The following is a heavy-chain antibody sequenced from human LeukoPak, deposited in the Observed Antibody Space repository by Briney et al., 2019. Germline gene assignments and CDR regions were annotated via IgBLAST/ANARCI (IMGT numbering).Heavy chain of an antibody. Sequence: GGSLRLSCAASGFTFSSCDMNWVRQTPGKGLEWVSAIDGSGRYTYYVDSVKGRFTISRDNSKNTLYLQMNSLRAEDTALYYCAKEGGYNHGLDAFDIWGQGTMVTVAS. CDR2: IDGSGRYT. D-gene: IGHD5-18*01. CDR3: AKEGGYNHGLDAFDI. V-gene: IGHV3-23*01. J-gene: IGHJ3*02. CDR1: GFTFSSCD.